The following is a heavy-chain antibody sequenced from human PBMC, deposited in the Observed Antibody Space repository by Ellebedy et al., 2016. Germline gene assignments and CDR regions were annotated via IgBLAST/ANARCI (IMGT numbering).Heavy chain of an antibody. D-gene: IGHD3-10*01. CDR2: INPNSGGT. CDR3: ARATVVRGVADYGMDD. CDR1: GSTFTGYY. Sequence: ASVKVSXNASGSTFTGYYMHWVRQAPGQGPEWMGWINPNSGGTNYAQNLQGRVTMTRDTSISTAYMELSRLTSEDTAVYYCARATVVRGVADYGMDDWGQGTTVTVSS. J-gene: IGHJ6*02. V-gene: IGHV1-2*02.